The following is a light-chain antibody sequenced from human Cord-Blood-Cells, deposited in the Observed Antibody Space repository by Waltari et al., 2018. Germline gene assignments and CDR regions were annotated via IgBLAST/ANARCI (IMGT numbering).Light chain of an antibody. CDR3: QQYYSYPRT. J-gene: IGKJ1*01. Sequence: AIRMTQSPSSLSASTGDRVTLTCRASQGISSYLAWYQQKPGKAPKLLIFAASTLQSGVPSRFSGSGSGTDFTRTISCLQSEDFATYYCQQYYSYPRTFGQGTKVEIK. CDR2: AAS. CDR1: QGISSY. V-gene: IGKV1-8*01.